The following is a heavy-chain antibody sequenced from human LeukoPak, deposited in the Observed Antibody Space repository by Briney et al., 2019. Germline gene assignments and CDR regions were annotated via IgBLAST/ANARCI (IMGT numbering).Heavy chain of an antibody. CDR3: AKDRRSEHSDGLDM. J-gene: IGHJ3*02. D-gene: IGHD3-3*01. CDR2: ISGSGGST. Sequence: GGSLRLSCAASGFTFSTYAMNWVRQAPGKGLEWVSDISGSGGSTHYADSVKGRFTISRENSKNTLYLQMNSLRVEDTAVYYCAKDRRSEHSDGLDMWGQGTTVTVSS. V-gene: IGHV3-23*01. CDR1: GFTFSTYA.